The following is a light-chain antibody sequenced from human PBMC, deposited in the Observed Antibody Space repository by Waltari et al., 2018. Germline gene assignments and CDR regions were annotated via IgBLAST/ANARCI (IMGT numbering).Light chain of an antibody. Sequence: DIQMTQSPSSLSASVGDRVPITCRASQGISNSLAWYQQKPGKAPKLLLYAASRLESGVPSRFSGSGSVTDYTLTISSLQPEDFATYYCQQYYSTVTFGGGTKVEIK. V-gene: IGKV1-NL1*01. CDR1: QGISNS. CDR3: QQYYSTVT. J-gene: IGKJ4*01. CDR2: AAS.